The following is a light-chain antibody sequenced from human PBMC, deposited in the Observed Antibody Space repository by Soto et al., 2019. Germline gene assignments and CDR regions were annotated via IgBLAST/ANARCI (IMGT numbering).Light chain of an antibody. CDR1: QDIGIY. CDR2: SAS. Sequence: QMTQSPSSLSASVGDRVTITCRASQDIGIYLAWYQQRPGPVPKLLIYSASTLKSGFPSRFSGSGSGTDFTLTISSLQPEDVATYYCQRYNSVPVTFGQGTRLEIK. J-gene: IGKJ5*01. V-gene: IGKV1-27*01. CDR3: QRYNSVPVT.